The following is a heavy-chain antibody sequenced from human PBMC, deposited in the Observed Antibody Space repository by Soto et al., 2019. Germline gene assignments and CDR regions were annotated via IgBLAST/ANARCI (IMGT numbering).Heavy chain of an antibody. CDR1: GFTFSNYG. Sequence: QVELVESGGGVVQPGGSLRLSCAASGFTFSNYGLHWVRQAPGKGLEWAAVISFDGSNKYYEDSMKGRFTVSRDNSKNTLYLQMTSLRTEDTAMYHCAIFLREVDPAMIPGAYWGQGTLVTVSS. J-gene: IGHJ4*02. V-gene: IGHV3-30*03. CDR3: AIFLREVDPAMIPGAY. CDR2: ISFDGSNK. D-gene: IGHD5-18*01.